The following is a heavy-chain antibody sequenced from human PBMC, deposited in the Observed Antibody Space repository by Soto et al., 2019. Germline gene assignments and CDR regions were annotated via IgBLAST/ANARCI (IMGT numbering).Heavy chain of an antibody. D-gene: IGHD3-10*01. J-gene: IGHJ6*02. V-gene: IGHV4-59*12. CDR2: IYYSGST. CDR1: GGSISSYY. Sequence: PSETLSLTCTVSGGSISSYYWSWIRQPPGKGLEWIAYIYYSGSTEYNPSLKSRVTISVDTSKNQFSLKLSSVTAADTAVYYCARVSGIYYYGMDVWGQGTTVTVSS. CDR3: ARVSGIYYYGMDV.